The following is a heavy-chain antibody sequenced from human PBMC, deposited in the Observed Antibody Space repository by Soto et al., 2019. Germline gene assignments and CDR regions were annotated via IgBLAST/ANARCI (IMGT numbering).Heavy chain of an antibody. J-gene: IGHJ4*02. V-gene: IGHV3-15*07. Sequence: EVQLVESGGGLVKPGGSLRLSCAASGFTFSNAWMNWVRQAPGKGLEWVGRIKSKTDGGTTDYAAPVKGRFTISRDDLKNTLYLQMNSLKTEDTAVYYCTTRIVGATLDFDYWGQGTLVTVSS. CDR1: GFTFSNAW. D-gene: IGHD1-26*01. CDR3: TTRIVGATLDFDY. CDR2: IKSKTDGGTT.